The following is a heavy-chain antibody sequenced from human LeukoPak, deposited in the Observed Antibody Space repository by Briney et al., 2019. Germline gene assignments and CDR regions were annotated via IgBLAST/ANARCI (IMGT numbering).Heavy chain of an antibody. CDR2: INPNSGGT. CDR1: GYTFTSYY. J-gene: IGHJ3*02. Sequence: ASVKVSCKASGYTFTSYYMHWVRQAPGQGLEWMGRINPNSGGTNYAQKFQGRVTMTRDTSISTAYMELSRLRSDDTAVYHCARVITIFGVPDAFDIWGQGTMVTVSS. V-gene: IGHV1-2*06. CDR3: ARVITIFGVPDAFDI. D-gene: IGHD3-3*01.